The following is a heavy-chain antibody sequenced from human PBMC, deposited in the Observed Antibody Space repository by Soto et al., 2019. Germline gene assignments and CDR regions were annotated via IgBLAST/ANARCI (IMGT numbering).Heavy chain of an antibody. CDR2: ISSSSSTI. D-gene: IGHD3-10*01. Sequence: GGSLRLSCAASGFTFSSYSMNWVRQAPGKGLEWVSYISSSSSTIYYADSVKGRFTISRDNAKNSLYLQMNSLRDEDTAVYYCARDIERMGYGSGSYSEYFQHWGQGTLVTVSS. CDR3: ARDIERMGYGSGSYSEYFQH. CDR1: GFTFSSYS. V-gene: IGHV3-48*02. J-gene: IGHJ1*01.